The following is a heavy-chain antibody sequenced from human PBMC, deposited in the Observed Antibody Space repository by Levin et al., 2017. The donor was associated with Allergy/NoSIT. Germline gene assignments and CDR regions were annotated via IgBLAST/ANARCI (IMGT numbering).Heavy chain of an antibody. CDR1: GFTFSNYA. V-gene: IGHV3-64D*06. D-gene: IGHD3-22*01. CDR3: VKARESYYDSRSDY. J-gene: IGHJ4*02. CDR2: IRSNGGST. Sequence: TGGSLRLSCSASGFTFSNYAMHWVRQAPGKGLEYVSAIRSNGGSTYYADSAKGRFTISRDNSKNTLYLQMSGLRAEDTAVYYCVKARESYYDSRSDYWGQGTLVTVSS.